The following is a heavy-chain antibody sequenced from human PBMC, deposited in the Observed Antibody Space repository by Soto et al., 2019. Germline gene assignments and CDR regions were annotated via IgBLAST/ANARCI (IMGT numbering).Heavy chain of an antibody. J-gene: IGHJ6*02. CDR3: AIDHLILPAHDFFYGSDV. V-gene: IGHV3-7*03. Sequence: GGSLRLSCEVSGFTFSMYSMSWVRQSPGKGLEWVAKIPQDGVDGHYADSVKGRFTISRDNGKNSLYLQLNNLRAEDTAVYYCAIDHLILPAHDFFYGSDVWGRGATVTVSS. CDR2: IPQDGVDG. D-gene: IGHD2-21*02. CDR1: GFTFSMYS.